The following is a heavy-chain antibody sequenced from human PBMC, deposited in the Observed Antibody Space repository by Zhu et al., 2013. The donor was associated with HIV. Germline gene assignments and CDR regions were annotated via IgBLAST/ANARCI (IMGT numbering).Heavy chain of an antibody. J-gene: IGHJ3*02. CDR3: ARATPRGLYDSSGYYYGRDAFDI. Sequence: QVQLQQWGAGLLKPSETLSLTCAVYGGSFSGYYWSWIRQPPGKGLEWIGEINHSGSTNYNPSLKSRVTISVDTSKNQFSLKLSSVTAADTAVYYCARATPRGLYDSSGYYYGRDAFDIWGQGTMVTVSS. CDR1: GGSFSGYY. CDR2: INHSGST. V-gene: IGHV4-34*01. D-gene: IGHD3-22*01.